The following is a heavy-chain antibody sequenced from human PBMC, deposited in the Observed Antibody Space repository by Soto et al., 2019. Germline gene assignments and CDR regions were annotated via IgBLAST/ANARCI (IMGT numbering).Heavy chain of an antibody. CDR3: ARCYCSVGSCFTCWHFDL. V-gene: IGHV1-18*01. Sequence: QVQVVQSGAEVKKPGASVKVACKASGYTFSTFGMSWVRQAPGQGLEWMGWISVEKGDTNSAQKFQDIVTMTTDTSTGTAYMELRSLTSDDTAVYYCARCYCSVGSCFTCWHFDLWGRGTLVTVSS. CDR2: ISVEKGDT. D-gene: IGHD2-15*01. CDR1: GYTFSTFG. J-gene: IGHJ2*01.